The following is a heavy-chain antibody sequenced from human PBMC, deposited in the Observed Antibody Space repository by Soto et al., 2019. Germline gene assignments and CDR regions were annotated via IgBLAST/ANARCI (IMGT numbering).Heavy chain of an antibody. V-gene: IGHV1-69*01. D-gene: IGHD3-16*01. CDR3: ARVPLSGDFGEEGWFDP. CDR2: IIPIFGTA. CDR1: GGTFSSYA. J-gene: IGHJ5*02. Sequence: QVQLVQSGAEVKKPGSSVKVSCKASGGTFSSYAISWVRQAPGQGLEWMGGIIPIFGTANYAQKFQGRVTITADESTSTAYMELSGLRSEDTAVYYCARVPLSGDFGEEGWFDPWGQGTLVTVSS.